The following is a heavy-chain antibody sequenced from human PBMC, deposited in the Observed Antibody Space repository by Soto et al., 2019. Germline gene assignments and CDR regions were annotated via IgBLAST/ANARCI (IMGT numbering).Heavy chain of an antibody. CDR3: ARDGGSSCTNGVCYID. CDR2: IYYSGST. D-gene: IGHD2-8*01. V-gene: IGHV4-31*03. CDR1: GGSISSGGYY. Sequence: SETLSLTCTVSGGSISSGGYYWSWIRQHPGKGLEWIGYIYYSGSTYYNPSLKSRVTISVDTSKNQFSLKLSSVTAADTAVYYCARDGGSSCTNGVCYIDWGQGTPVTVSS. J-gene: IGHJ4*02.